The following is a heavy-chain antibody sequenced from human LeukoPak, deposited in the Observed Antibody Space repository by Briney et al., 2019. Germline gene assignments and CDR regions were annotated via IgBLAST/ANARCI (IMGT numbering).Heavy chain of an antibody. CDR3: ARHSPAMGGQDY. D-gene: IGHD5-18*01. CDR2: IYYSGST. V-gene: IGHV4-59*08. J-gene: IGHJ4*02. Sequence: SETLSLTCTVSGGSISSYYWSWIRQPPGKGLEWIGYIYYSGSTNYNPSLKSRVTISVDTSKNQFSLKLSSVTAADTAVYYCARHSPAMGGQDYWGQGTLVTVSS. CDR1: GGSISSYY.